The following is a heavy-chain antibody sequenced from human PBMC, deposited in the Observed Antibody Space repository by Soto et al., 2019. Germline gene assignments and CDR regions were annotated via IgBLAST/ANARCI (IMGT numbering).Heavy chain of an antibody. CDR2: IKHSGST. D-gene: IGHD5-18*01. CDR3: ARGRTWIQLSIYYYYGMDV. J-gene: IGHJ6*02. Sequence: QVQLQQWGAGLLKPSETLSLTCAVYGGSFSGYYWSWIRQPPGKGLEWIGEIKHSGSTNYNPSLKGRVTISVDTSKNQFSLKLSFVTAADTAVYYCARGRTWIQLSIYYYYGMDVWGQGTTVTVSS. CDR1: GGSFSGYY. V-gene: IGHV4-34*01.